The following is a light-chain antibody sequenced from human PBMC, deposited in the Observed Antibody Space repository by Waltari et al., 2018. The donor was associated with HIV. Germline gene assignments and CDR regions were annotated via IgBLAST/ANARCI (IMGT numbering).Light chain of an antibody. CDR1: NSDVGGYNF. CDR2: DVT. CDR3: SSYTRSSTHYV. J-gene: IGLJ1*01. Sequence: QSALTQTASVSGSPGQSITISCTGTNSDVGGYNFVSWYQHHPGRAPKLIIYDVTNRPSGASNRFSGSKSGNTASLTISGLQAEDEADYFCSSYTRSSTHYVFGTGTKVTVL. V-gene: IGLV2-14*03.